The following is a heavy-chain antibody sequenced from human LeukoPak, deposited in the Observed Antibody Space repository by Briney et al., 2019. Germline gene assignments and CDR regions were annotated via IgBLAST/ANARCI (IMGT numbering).Heavy chain of an antibody. Sequence: GESLRLSCAASGFTFSTYNMNWVRQAPGKGLEWVSSISSSGNYINYADSVKGRFTISRDNAKNSLYLQMNSLRAEDTAVYYCARRSAAKDAFDIWGQGTMVTVSS. V-gene: IGHV3-21*01. CDR1: GFTFSTYN. CDR2: ISSSGNYI. D-gene: IGHD6-25*01. CDR3: ARRSAAKDAFDI. J-gene: IGHJ3*02.